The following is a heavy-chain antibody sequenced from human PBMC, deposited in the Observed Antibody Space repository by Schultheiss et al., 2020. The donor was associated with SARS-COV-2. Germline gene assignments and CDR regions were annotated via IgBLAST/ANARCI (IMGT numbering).Heavy chain of an antibody. V-gene: IGHV3-33*08. J-gene: IGHJ6*02. CDR2: IWYDGSNK. CDR3: AREALGYCSGGSCYSVYYYYGMDV. D-gene: IGHD2-15*01. Sequence: GGSLRLSCAASGFTFSTYAMHWVRQAPGKGLEWVAVIWYDGSNKYYAESVKGRFTISRDNSKNTLYLQMNSLRAEDTAVYYCAREALGYCSGGSCYSVYYYYGMDVWGQGTTVTVSS. CDR1: GFTFSTYA.